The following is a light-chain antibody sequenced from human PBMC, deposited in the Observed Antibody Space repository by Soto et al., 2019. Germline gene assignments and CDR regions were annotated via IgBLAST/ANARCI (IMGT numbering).Light chain of an antibody. CDR1: SSDIGAYNY. J-gene: IGLJ2*01. V-gene: IGLV2-14*01. CDR3: SSYRSSSAAV. Sequence: QSALTQPASVTGSPGQSITLSCTGTSSDIGAYNYVSWYQQHQRKAPKLMNNDLSNRPSGVSNRVSGSKSGNTASLTISGLQAKDVADYYCSSYRSSSAAVFGGGTKLTDL. CDR2: DLS.